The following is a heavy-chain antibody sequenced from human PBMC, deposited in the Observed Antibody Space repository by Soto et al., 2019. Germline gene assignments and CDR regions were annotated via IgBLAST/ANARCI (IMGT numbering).Heavy chain of an antibody. CDR1: GGSISSGGYY. CDR3: ARDLSEGSGYDSGLAFDI. J-gene: IGHJ3*02. CDR2: IYYSGST. V-gene: IGHV4-31*03. Sequence: QVQLQESGPGLVKPSQTLSLTCTVSGGSISSGGYYWSWIRQHPGKGLVWIGYIYYSGSTYYNQSLKSRVTISVDTSKNQFSLKLSSVTAADTAVYYCARDLSEGSGYDSGLAFDIWGQGTMVTVSS. D-gene: IGHD5-12*01.